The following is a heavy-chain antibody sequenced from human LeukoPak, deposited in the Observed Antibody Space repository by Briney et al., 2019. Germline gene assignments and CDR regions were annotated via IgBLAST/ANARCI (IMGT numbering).Heavy chain of an antibody. CDR1: GGSISSYY. Sequence: SETLSLTCTVSGGSISSYYWSWIRQPAGKGLGWIGRIYTSGSTNYNPSLKSRVTMSVDTSKNQFSLKLSSVTAADTAVYYCARSHGNSWYYYYYYMDVWGKGTTVTVSS. V-gene: IGHV4-4*07. J-gene: IGHJ6*03. CDR2: IYTSGST. D-gene: IGHD4-23*01. CDR3: ARSHGNSWYYYYYYMDV.